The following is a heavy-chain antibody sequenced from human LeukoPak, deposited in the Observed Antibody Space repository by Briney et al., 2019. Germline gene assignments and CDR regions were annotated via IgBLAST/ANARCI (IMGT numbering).Heavy chain of an antibody. CDR3: ARSEWGYNYALDY. V-gene: IGHV3-53*01. CDR2: IYMGGST. D-gene: IGHD5-18*01. Sequence: GGSLRLSCAASGFTVSNTYMSWVRQAPEKGLEWVSLIYMGGSTDYADSVKGRFTISRDNSKNTLYLQMNSLRAEDTAVYYCARSEWGYNYALDYWGQGTLVTVSS. CDR1: GFTVSNTY. J-gene: IGHJ4*02.